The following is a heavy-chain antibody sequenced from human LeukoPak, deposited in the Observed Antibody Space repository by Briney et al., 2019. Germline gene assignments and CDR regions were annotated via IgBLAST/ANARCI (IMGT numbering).Heavy chain of an antibody. V-gene: IGHV4-39*01. J-gene: IGHJ4*02. D-gene: IGHD3-22*01. CDR2: IYYSGST. CDR1: GGSISSGSYY. CDR3: FDSSGYYPDY. Sequence: SETLSLTCPVSGGSISSGSYYWGWIRQPPGKGLEWIGSIYYSGSTYYNPSLKSRVTISVDTSKNQFSLKLSSVTAADTAVYYCFDSSGYYPDYWGQGILVTVSS.